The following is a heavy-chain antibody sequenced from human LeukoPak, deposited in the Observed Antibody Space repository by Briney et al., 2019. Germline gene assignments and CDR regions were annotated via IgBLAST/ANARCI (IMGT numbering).Heavy chain of an antibody. CDR3: ASHRGDYYDSSGYLRHDAFDI. D-gene: IGHD3-22*01. CDR2: ISAYNGNT. J-gene: IGHJ3*02. Sequence: ASVKVSCKASGYTFTSYGISWVRQAPGQGLEWMGWISAYNGNTNYAQKFQGRVTITADKSTSTAYMELSSLRSEDTAVYYCASHRGDYYDSSGYLRHDAFDIWGQGTMVTVSS. V-gene: IGHV1-18*01. CDR1: GYTFTSYG.